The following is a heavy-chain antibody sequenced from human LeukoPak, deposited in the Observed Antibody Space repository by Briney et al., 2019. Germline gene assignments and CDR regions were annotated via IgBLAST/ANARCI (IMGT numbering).Heavy chain of an antibody. CDR1: GFTFSDHY. CDR3: GRGEDCSGGRCDDGSDI. V-gene: IGHV3-72*01. D-gene: IGHD2-15*01. CDR2: TGNKANSYTT. Sequence: GGSLRLSCAASGFTFSDHYMDWVRQAPGKGLEWVGRTGNKANSYTTEYAASVKGRFTISRDDSKNSLYLQMNSLKTEDTAVYYCGRGEDCSGGRCDDGSDIWGQGTKVTVSS. J-gene: IGHJ3*02.